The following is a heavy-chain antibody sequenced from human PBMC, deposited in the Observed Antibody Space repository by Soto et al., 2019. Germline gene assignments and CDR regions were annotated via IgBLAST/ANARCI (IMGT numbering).Heavy chain of an antibody. CDR3: ANTKYDISAYYYWYLGL. Sequence: SSVKVSCKPSEDTFRNYGISGVRQAPGRGLEWMGGIIPIFGTANYAQKFQGRVTITADTSANTVYLELSSVGSEDTAVYYCANTKYDISAYYYWYLGLWGRGTLVTVSS. J-gene: IGHJ2*01. D-gene: IGHD3-22*01. CDR2: IIPIFGTA. V-gene: IGHV1-69*06. CDR1: EDTFRNYG.